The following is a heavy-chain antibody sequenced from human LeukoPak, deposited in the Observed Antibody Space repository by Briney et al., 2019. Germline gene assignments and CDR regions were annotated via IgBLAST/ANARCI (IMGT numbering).Heavy chain of an antibody. D-gene: IGHD3-3*01. CDR2: INPIFGTA. V-gene: IGHV1-69*13. Sequence: GASVTVSCRASGGTFSSYAISWVRQAPGQGLEWMGGINPIFGTANYAQKFQGRVTITADESTSTAYMELSSLRSEDTAVYYCARARSGYRPYYFDYWGQGTLVTVSS. CDR1: GGTFSSYA. J-gene: IGHJ4*02. CDR3: ARARSGYRPYYFDY.